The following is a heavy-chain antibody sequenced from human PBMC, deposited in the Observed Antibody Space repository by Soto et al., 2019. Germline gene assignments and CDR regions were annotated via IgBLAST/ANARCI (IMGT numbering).Heavy chain of an antibody. CDR3: AKVGGQWVQGYFDY. J-gene: IGHJ4*02. V-gene: IGHV3-11*01. Sequence: QVQLVESGGGLVNPGGSLRLSCAASGFTFSGYNMNWIRQAPGKGLEWVSYISSSGDTIYYADSVKGRFTISRDNTKNSLYLQMNSLRAEDTAVYYCAKVGGQWVQGYFDYWGQGALVTVSS. CDR2: ISSSGDTI. CDR1: GFTFSGYN. D-gene: IGHD6-19*01.